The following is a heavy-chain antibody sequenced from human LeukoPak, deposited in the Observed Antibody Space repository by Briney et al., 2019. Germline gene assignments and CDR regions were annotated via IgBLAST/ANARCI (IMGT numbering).Heavy chain of an antibody. V-gene: IGHV3-11*04. CDR1: GFTFSDYY. CDR2: ISNSGSTI. J-gene: IGHJ6*03. CDR3: ARGPYGDYVYYYYMDV. D-gene: IGHD4-17*01. Sequence: KSGGSLRLSCAASGFTFSDYYMSWIRQAPGKRLEWVSYISNSGSTIYYADSVKGRFTISRDNAKNSLYLQMNSLRAEDTAIYYCARGPYGDYVYYYYMDVWGKGTTVTVSS.